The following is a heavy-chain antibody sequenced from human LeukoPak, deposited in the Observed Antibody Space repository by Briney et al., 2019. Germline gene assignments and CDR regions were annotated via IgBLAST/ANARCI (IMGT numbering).Heavy chain of an antibody. V-gene: IGHV4-30-2*01. CDR3: ARGDIVVVPAAIWGYNWFDP. CDR1: GGSISSGGYY. J-gene: IGHJ5*02. CDR2: IYHSGST. Sequence: SQTLSLTCTVSGGSISSGGYYWSWIRQPPGKGLEWIGYIYHSGSTYYNPSLKSRVTISVDRSKNQFSLKLSSVTAADTAVYYCARGDIVVVPAAIWGYNWFDPWGQGTLVTVSS. D-gene: IGHD2-2*01.